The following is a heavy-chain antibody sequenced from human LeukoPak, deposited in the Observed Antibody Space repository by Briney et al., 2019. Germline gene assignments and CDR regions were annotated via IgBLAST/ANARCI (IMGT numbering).Heavy chain of an antibody. CDR2: ISYGGSNK. D-gene: IGHD2-15*01. CDR3: AREGGVVVTGWFDP. V-gene: IGHV3-30-3*01. CDR1: GFTFSSYA. Sequence: PGRSLRLSCAASGFTFSSYAMHWVRQAPGKGLEWVAVISYGGSNKYYADSVKGRFTISRDNSKNTLYLQMNSLRAEDTAVYYCAREGGVVVTGWFDPWGQGTLVTVSS. J-gene: IGHJ5*02.